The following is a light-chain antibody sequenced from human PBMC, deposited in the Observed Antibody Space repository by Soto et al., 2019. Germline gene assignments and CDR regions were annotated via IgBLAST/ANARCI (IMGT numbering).Light chain of an antibody. CDR1: QSVINSY. Sequence: EVVLTQSPGTLSLSSGERATLSCRASQSVINSYLAWYQQKPGQAPRLLIYGASSRATGIPDRFSGGGSGTDFTLTISRLEPEDFAVYYCQQFSSYPLTFGGGTKVDIK. CDR2: GAS. J-gene: IGKJ4*01. V-gene: IGKV3-20*01. CDR3: QQFSSYPLT.